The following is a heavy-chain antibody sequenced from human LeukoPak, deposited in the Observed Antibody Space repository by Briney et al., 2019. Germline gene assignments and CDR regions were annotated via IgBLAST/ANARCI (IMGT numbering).Heavy chain of an antibody. D-gene: IGHD3-9*01. CDR3: ARDDYDILTDAPLIPDY. CDR2: ISSSSSYI. J-gene: IGHJ4*02. V-gene: IGHV3-21*01. Sequence: GGSLRLSCEASGFTLNTYWMHWVRQLPGKGLEWVSSISSSSSYIYYADSVKGRFTISRDNAKNSLYLQMNNLRAEDTAVYYCARDDYDILTDAPLIPDYWGQGTLVTVSS. CDR1: GFTLNTYW.